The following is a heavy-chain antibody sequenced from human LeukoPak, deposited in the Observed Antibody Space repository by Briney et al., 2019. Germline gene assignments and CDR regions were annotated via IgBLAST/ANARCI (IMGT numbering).Heavy chain of an antibody. CDR3: ARIWGNYDSSGYSPIAGFDY. D-gene: IGHD3-22*01. V-gene: IGHV1-18*01. Sequence: ASVKVSCKASGYTFTSYGISWVRQAPGQGLEWVGWISAYNGNTNYAQKLQGRVTMTTDTSTSTAYMELRSLRSDDTAVYYCARIWGNYDSSGYSPIAGFDYWGQGTLVTVSS. CDR1: GYTFTSYG. CDR2: ISAYNGNT. J-gene: IGHJ4*02.